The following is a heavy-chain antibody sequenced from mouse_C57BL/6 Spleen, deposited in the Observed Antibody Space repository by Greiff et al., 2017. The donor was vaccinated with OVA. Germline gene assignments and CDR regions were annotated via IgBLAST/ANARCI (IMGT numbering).Heavy chain of an antibody. J-gene: IGHJ3*01. Sequence: EVKVVESGGGLVKPGGSLKLSCAASGFTFSDYGMHWVRQAPEKGLEWVAYISSGSSTIYYADTVKGRFTISRDNAKNTLFLQMTSLRSEDTAMYYCARALEGFAYWGQGTLVTVSA. CDR2: ISSGSSTI. V-gene: IGHV5-17*01. CDR1: GFTFSDYG. CDR3: ARALEGFAY.